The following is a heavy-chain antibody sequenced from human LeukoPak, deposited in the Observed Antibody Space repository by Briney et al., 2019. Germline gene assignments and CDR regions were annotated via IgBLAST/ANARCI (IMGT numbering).Heavy chain of an antibody. CDR1: GYTFTGYY. J-gene: IGHJ4*02. Sequence: ASVKVSCKASGYTFTGYYMHWVRQAPGQGLEWMGWINPNSGGTNYAQKFQGRVTMTRDTSISTAYVELSRLRSDDTAVYYCARVPIVVVTAYIDYWGQGTLVTVSS. D-gene: IGHD2-21*02. CDR3: ARVPIVVVTAYIDY. CDR2: INPNSGGT. V-gene: IGHV1-2*02.